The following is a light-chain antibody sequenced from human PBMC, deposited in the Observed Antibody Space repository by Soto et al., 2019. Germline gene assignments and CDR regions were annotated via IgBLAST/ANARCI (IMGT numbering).Light chain of an antibody. V-gene: IGKV3-11*01. CDR2: DAS. J-gene: IGKJ1*01. CDR3: QQRNMWPRT. Sequence: EIVLTQSPATLSVSPGERATLSCRASQSIDTDLGWYQQKRGQAPSLLIYDASHRAIGIPGRFSGSGSGTDFTLTISSLEPEDSAVYYCQQRNMWPRTFGQGTKVEI. CDR1: QSIDTD.